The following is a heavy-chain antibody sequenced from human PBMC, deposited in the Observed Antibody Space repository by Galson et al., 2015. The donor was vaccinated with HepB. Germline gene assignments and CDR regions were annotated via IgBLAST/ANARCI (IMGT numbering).Heavy chain of an antibody. V-gene: IGHV1-18*04. CDR3: AAVKWNYGVADGTWFDP. CDR2: ISADKGHT. D-gene: IGHD1-7*01. J-gene: IGHJ5*02. CDR1: GHSFTTYG. Sequence: SVKVSCKAYGHSFTTYGFTWVRQAPGQGLEWMGWISADKGHTAYAQKLQGRVTMTTNTSTTTAYMELRNLRSDDTAVYYCAAVKWNYGVADGTWFDPWGQGTLVTVSS.